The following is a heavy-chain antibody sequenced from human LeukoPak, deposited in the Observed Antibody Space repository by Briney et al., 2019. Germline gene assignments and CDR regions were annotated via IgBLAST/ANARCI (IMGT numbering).Heavy chain of an antibody. V-gene: IGHV1-69*13. CDR1: GGFFNSYA. D-gene: IGHD4-11*01. Sequence: GASVKVSCKVSGGFFNSYAISWVRQAPGQGFEWMGGIIPGIGTTTYAETFQDRVAITADESTTTAYLDLTSLTPEDTAVYFCAFDYTNYQSFDYWGQGTLVTVSS. CDR2: IIPGIGTT. J-gene: IGHJ4*02. CDR3: AFDYTNYQSFDY.